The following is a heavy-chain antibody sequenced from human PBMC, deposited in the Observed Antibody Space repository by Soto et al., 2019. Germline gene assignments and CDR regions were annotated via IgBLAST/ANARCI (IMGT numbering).Heavy chain of an antibody. J-gene: IGHJ5*02. Sequence: SETLSLTCAVSGGSISSGGYSWSWIRQPPGKGLEWIGYIYYSGSTNYNPSLKSRVTISRDTSKNQFSLKLSSVTAADTAVYYCARDRLANWFDPWGQGTLVTVSS. V-gene: IGHV4-61*08. CDR2: IYYSGST. CDR1: GGSISSGGYS. CDR3: ARDRLANWFDP. D-gene: IGHD3-9*01.